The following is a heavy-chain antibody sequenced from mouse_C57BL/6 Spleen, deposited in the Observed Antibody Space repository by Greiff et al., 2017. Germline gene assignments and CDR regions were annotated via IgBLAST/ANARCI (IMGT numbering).Heavy chain of an antibody. D-gene: IGHD2-4*01. V-gene: IGHV5-9*01. CDR3: ASLYDYDDLLFDY. Sequence: EVQGVESGGGLVKPGGSLKLSCAASGFTFSSYTMSWVRQTPEKRLEWVATISGGGGNTYYPDSVKGQFTISRDNAKNTLYLHMSSLTSEDTALYYCASLYDYDDLLFDYWGQGTTLTVSS. J-gene: IGHJ2*01. CDR2: ISGGGGNT. CDR1: GFTFSSYT.